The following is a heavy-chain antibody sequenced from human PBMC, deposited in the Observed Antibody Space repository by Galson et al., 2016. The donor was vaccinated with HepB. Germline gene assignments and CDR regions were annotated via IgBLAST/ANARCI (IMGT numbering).Heavy chain of an antibody. CDR3: ARDRPAHYFDS. Sequence: SETLSLTCTVSGGSISKYYWSWIRQPPGKGLEWIGYIYYSGCNNYNPSLKSRFSISVDAPKNQFSLNLNSVTAADTAVYYCARDRPAHYFDSWGQGTLVTVSS. CDR2: IYYSGCN. J-gene: IGHJ4*02. V-gene: IGHV4-59*01. CDR1: GGSISKYY.